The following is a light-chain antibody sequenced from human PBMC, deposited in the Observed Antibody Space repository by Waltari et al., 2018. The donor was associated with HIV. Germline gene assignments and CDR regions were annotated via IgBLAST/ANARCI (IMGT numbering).Light chain of an antibody. V-gene: IGKV3-15*01. Sequence: LPQSPATLSVSVGESVTLSCRASQSLTANLAWYQQRPGQAPRLLIYGASSRATDIPARFSGSGSGTDYTLTISTVQSEDSAVYYCQQNIHWPPYTFGQGTKL. CDR1: QSLTAN. CDR2: GAS. J-gene: IGKJ2*01. CDR3: QQNIHWPPYT.